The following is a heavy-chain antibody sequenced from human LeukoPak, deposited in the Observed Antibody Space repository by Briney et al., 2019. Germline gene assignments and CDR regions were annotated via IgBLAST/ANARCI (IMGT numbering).Heavy chain of an antibody. CDR2: ITTNGGNT. J-gene: IGHJ4*02. V-gene: IGHV3-64D*06. CDR1: GFTFSNYA. D-gene: IGHD6-6*01. Sequence: PGGSLRLSCSASGFTFSNYAMHWVRQAPGKGLEYVSAITTNGGNTYYADSVKGRFTISRDNSKNTLHLQMSSLRAEDTAVYYCVKGGVYINSPPFDYWGQGTLVTVSS. CDR3: VKGGVYINSPPFDY.